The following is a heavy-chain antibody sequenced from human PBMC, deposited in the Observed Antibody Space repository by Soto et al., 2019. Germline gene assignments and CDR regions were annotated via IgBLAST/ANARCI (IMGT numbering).Heavy chain of an antibody. D-gene: IGHD1-26*01. J-gene: IGHJ4*02. CDR2: IYHSGST. Sequence: PSETLSLTCTVSGGSISSSSYYWGWIRQPPGKGLEWIGSIYHSGSTYYNPSLKSRVTISVDTSKNQFSLKLRSVTAADTVVYYCARLMGAPRSADYWGQGTLVTVSS. CDR3: ARLMGAPRSADY. CDR1: GGSISSSSYY. V-gene: IGHV4-39*01.